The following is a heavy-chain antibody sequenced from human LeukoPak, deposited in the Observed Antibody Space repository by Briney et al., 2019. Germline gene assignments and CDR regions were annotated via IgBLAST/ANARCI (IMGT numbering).Heavy chain of an antibody. J-gene: IGHJ5*02. Sequence: GRSLRLSWAAAGCTLDDYTMHWVRQAPGKCLGWVSLISWDVGSTYYGDSGEGRFTISRDNSENSPCMQISSQRTEDTALYYCAVPPSTAYAWGRGTLVTVSS. CDR3: AVPPSTAYA. V-gene: IGHV3-43*01. CDR2: ISWDVGST. D-gene: IGHD5/OR15-5a*01. CDR1: GCTLDDYT.